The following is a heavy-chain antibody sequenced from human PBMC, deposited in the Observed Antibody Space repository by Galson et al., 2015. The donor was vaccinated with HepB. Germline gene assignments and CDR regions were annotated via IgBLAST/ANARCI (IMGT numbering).Heavy chain of an antibody. CDR2: INAGNGNT. V-gene: IGHV1-3*01. Sequence: SVKVSCKASGYTFTSYAMHWVRQAPGQRLEWMGWINAGNGNTKYPQKFQGRVTITRDTSASTAYMELSSLRSEDTAVYYCARDPHIVVVVAATPGWFDPWGQGTLVTVSS. J-gene: IGHJ5*02. D-gene: IGHD2-15*01. CDR1: GYTFTSYA. CDR3: ARDPHIVVVVAATPGWFDP.